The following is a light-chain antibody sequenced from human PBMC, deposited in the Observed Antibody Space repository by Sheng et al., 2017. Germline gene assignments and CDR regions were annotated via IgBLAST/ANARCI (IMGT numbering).Light chain of an antibody. Sequence: DIQMTQSPSTLSASVGDRVTITCRASQSIDRWLAWYQQKPGKAPKVLIYKASNLESGVPSRFSGGGSGTQFTLTISNLQPDDFATYYCQQYSDDWSFGQGTKVENK. V-gene: IGKV1-5*03. J-gene: IGKJ1*01. CDR3: QQYSDDWS. CDR2: KAS. CDR1: QSIDRW.